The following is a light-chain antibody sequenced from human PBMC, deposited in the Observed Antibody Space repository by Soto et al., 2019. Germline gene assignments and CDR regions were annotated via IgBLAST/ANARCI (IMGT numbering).Light chain of an antibody. CDR2: KIS. CDR3: MQAAHFPLS. Sequence: ETVMTQTLLSLPVTLGQPASISCRSSQSPVYSDGNTYLSWFQQRPGQPPRLLIYKISNRVSGVPDRFSGSGAGTDFTLRISRVEAEDVGIYYCMQAAHFPLSFGQGTRLEIK. J-gene: IGKJ2*03. CDR1: QSPVYSDGNTY. V-gene: IGKV2-24*01.